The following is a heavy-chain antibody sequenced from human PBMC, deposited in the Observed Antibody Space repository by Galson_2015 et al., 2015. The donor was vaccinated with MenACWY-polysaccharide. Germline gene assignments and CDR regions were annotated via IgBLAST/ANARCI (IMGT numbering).Heavy chain of an antibody. V-gene: IGHV3-74*01. D-gene: IGHD5-12*01. Sequence: SLRLSCAASGFTFSTYWMHWVRQAPGKGLVWVSRIKSDGSSTTYTDSVKGRFTISRDNAKNTLYLQMNSLRAGDTAVYYCARGYSGYDWGQGTLVTVSS. CDR3: ARGYSGYD. CDR1: GFTFSTYW. CDR2: IKSDGSST. J-gene: IGHJ4*02.